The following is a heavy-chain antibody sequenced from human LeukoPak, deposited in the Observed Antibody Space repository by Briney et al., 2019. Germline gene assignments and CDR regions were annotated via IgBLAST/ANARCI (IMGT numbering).Heavy chain of an antibody. V-gene: IGHV1-8*01. D-gene: IGHD7-27*01. J-gene: IGHJ5*02. CDR2: MNPKTGKT. Sequence: ASVKVSCKTSGYTFSSYEINWVRQAAGRGLEWVGWMNPKTGKTAYARNLQGRVTITRDTSISTAYMDLSALRSEDTAVYYCARDREAVANWGYDWFDPWGQGTLVTVSS. CDR1: GYTFSSYE. CDR3: ARDREAVANWGYDWFDP.